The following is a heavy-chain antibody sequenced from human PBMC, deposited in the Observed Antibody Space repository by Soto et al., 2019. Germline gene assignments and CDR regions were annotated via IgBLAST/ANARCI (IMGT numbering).Heavy chain of an antibody. D-gene: IGHD5-18*01. CDR3: ARCEGYSQSIDY. CDR1: GGSFGGYY. CDR2: INHSGST. J-gene: IGHJ4*02. Sequence: SETLSLTCAVYGGSFGGYYWSWIGQPPGKGLEWIGEINHSGSTNYNPSLKSRVTISVDTSKNQFSLKLSSVTAADTAVYYCARCEGYSQSIDYWGQGTLVTVSS. V-gene: IGHV4-34*01.